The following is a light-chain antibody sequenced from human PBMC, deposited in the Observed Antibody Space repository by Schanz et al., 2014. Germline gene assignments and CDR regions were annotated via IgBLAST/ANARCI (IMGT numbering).Light chain of an antibody. V-gene: IGLV1-44*01. J-gene: IGLJ3*02. CDR1: SSNIGSNT. Sequence: QSVLTQPPSASGTPGQRVTISCSGSSSNIGSNTVNWYQQLPGTAPKLLIYSNNQRPSGVPDRFSASKSGTAASLAISGLQSEDEAEYYCAAWDDSLNGWVFGGGTKLTVL. CDR3: AAWDDSLNGWV. CDR2: SNN.